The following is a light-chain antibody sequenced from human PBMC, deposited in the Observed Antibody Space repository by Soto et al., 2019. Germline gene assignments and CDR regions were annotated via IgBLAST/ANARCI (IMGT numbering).Light chain of an antibody. CDR3: ATWDDSRNGYV. J-gene: IGLJ1*01. CDR1: SSNIGSNP. CDR2: DND. V-gene: IGLV1-44*01. Sequence: QSVLTQPSSASGTPGQRVTISASGSSSNIGSNPVSWYQQRPGTAPKLLIYDNDERPSGVPVRFSGSKSATSASLAISGLQSEDEGDYYCATWDDSRNGYVFGPGTKVTVL.